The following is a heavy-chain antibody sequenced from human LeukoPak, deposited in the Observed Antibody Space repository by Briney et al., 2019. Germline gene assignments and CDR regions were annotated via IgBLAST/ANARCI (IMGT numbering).Heavy chain of an antibody. Sequence: GGSLRLSCAASGFTFSDYYMSWIRQAPGKGLEWVSYISSSGSTIYYADSVKGRFTISRDNAKNSLYLQMDSLRAEDTAVYYCAREDIVATFDYWGQGTLVTVSS. J-gene: IGHJ4*02. CDR3: AREDIVATFDY. D-gene: IGHD5-12*01. CDR2: ISSSGSTI. V-gene: IGHV3-11*04. CDR1: GFTFSDYY.